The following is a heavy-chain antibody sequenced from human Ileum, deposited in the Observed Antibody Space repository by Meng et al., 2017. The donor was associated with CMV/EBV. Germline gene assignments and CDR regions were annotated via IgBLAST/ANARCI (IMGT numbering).Heavy chain of an antibody. Sequence: SETLSLTCTVSGGAISSFYWTWIRQTPEKGLEWIGYIANSGTTNYNPSLKSRLTMSVDASQNQFSLNLSSVTAADTAVYYCARGRVYYYGWNPPYGMDVWGRGTTVTVSS. CDR2: IANSGTT. V-gene: IGHV4-59*01. CDR1: GGAISSFY. J-gene: IGHJ6*02. D-gene: IGHD3-10*01. CDR3: ARGRVYYYGWNPPYGMDV.